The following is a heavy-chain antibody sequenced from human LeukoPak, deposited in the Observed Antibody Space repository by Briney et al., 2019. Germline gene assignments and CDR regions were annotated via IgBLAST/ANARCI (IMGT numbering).Heavy chain of an antibody. Sequence: GGSLRLSCAASGFTFSSYGMHWVRQAPGKGLEWVAVISYDGSNKYYADSVKGRFTISRDNSKNTLYLQMNSLRAEDTAVYYCARSPPGLYYYYYGMDVWGQGTTVTVSS. D-gene: IGHD1-26*01. V-gene: IGHV3-30*03. CDR2: ISYDGSNK. CDR3: ARSPPGLYYYYYGMDV. J-gene: IGHJ6*02. CDR1: GFTFSSYG.